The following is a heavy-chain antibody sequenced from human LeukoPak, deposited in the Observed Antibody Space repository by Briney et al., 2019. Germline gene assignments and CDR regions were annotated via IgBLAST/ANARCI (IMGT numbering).Heavy chain of an antibody. CDR3: ARDRYEPLFDY. CDR2: ISSSSSTI. D-gene: IGHD3-9*01. J-gene: IGHJ4*02. CDR1: GFTFSSYS. V-gene: IGHV3-48*04. Sequence: GGSLRLSCAASGFTFSSYSMNWVRQAPGKGLEWVSYISSSSSTIYYADSVKGRFTISRDNAKNSLYLQMNSLRAEDTAVYYCARDRYEPLFDYWGQGTLVTVSS.